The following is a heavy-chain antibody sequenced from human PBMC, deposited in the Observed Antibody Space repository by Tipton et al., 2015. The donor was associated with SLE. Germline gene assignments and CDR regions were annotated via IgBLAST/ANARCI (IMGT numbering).Heavy chain of an antibody. Sequence: TLSLTCAVSGGSISSSNWWSWVRQPPGKGLEWIGEIYHSGSINYNPSLKSRVTISVDTSKNQFSLKLSSVTAADTAVYYCARDRAVAGGYYYYMDVWGKGTTVTVSS. V-gene: IGHV4-4*02. CDR3: ARDRAVAGGYYYYMDV. D-gene: IGHD6-19*01. CDR1: GGSISSSNW. J-gene: IGHJ6*03. CDR2: IYHSGSI.